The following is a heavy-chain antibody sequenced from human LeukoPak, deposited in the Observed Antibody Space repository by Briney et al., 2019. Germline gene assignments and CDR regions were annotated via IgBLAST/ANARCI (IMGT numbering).Heavy chain of an antibody. CDR3: ANPFRDGYNYELGV. V-gene: IGHV3-66*02. D-gene: IGHD5-24*01. CDR2: LYSNSRT. CDR1: GFTVSETY. J-gene: IGHJ4*02. Sequence: GGSLRLSCTVSGFTVSETYMSWVRQAPGKGLEWVSILYSNSRTYYADSVKGRFTISRDNSKNTVYLQMNSLRAEDTAVYYCANPFRDGYNYELGVWGQGTLVTVSS.